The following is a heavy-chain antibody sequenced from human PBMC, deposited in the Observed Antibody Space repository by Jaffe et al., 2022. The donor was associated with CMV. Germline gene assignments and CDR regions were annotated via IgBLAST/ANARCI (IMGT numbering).Heavy chain of an antibody. D-gene: IGHD2-15*01. CDR1: GFIFSDYY. CDR2: ISNFDNTI. Sequence: QVQLLESGGGLVKPGGSLRLSCAASGFIFSDYYMSWIRQAPGKGLEWISYISNFDNTIYYADGVKGRFTISRDNAKNSLFLLMNSLRAEDTAIYYCARVPLYCSRDSCYFDFWGQGTLVTVSS. V-gene: IGHV3-11*01. J-gene: IGHJ4*02. CDR3: ARVPLYCSRDSCYFDF.